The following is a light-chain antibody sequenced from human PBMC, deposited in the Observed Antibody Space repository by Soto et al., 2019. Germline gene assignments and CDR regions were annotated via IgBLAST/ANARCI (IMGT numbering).Light chain of an antibody. J-gene: IGLJ3*02. CDR2: DDS. V-gene: IGLV3-21*02. CDR3: QVWDSSRRV. CDR1: NIGSKG. Sequence: SYELTQPPSVSVAPGQRARSTCGGNNIGSKGVHWYQQKPGQGPVLVVYDDSDRPSGIPERFSGSNSGNTATLTISRVEAVDEADYHCQVWDSSRRVFGGGTKVTVL.